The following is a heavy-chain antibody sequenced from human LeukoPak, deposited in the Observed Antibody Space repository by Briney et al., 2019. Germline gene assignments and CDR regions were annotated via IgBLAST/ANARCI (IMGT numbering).Heavy chain of an antibody. V-gene: IGHV4-61*02. CDR2: IYTSGST. J-gene: IGHJ4*02. D-gene: IGHD4-17*01. CDR3: ARGGTTVNPFDY. CDR1: GGSISSGSYY. Sequence: SETLSLTCTVSGGSISSGSYYWSWIRQPAGKGLEWIGRIYTSGSTNYNPSLKSRVTISVDTSKNQFSLKLSSVTAADTAVYYCARGGTTVNPFDYWGQGTLVTVSS.